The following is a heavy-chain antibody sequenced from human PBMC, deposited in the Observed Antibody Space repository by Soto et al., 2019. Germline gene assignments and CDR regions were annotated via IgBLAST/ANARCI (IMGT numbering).Heavy chain of an antibody. D-gene: IGHD3-10*01. CDR3: ARRGSGSYSDY. CDR2: IYYSGST. J-gene: IGHJ4*02. CDR1: GGSISSSSYY. V-gene: IGHV4-39*01. Sequence: SETLSLTCTVSGGSISSSSYYWGWIRQPPGKGLEWIGSIYYSGSTYYNPSLKSRVTISVDTSKNQFSLKLSSVIAADTAVYYCARRGSGSYSDYWGQGTLVTVSS.